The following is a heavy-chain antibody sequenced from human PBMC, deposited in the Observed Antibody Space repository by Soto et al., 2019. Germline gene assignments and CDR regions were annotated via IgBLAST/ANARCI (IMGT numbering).Heavy chain of an antibody. V-gene: IGHV1-2*04. J-gene: IGHJ4*02. D-gene: IGHD4-17*01. CDR3: ARVTPPDHDYGDYWEYFDY. CDR2: ISPNSGGT. Sequence: ASVKVSCKASGYTFTSYGISWVRQAPGQGLEWMGWISPNSGGTNYAQKFQGWVTMTRDTSISTAYMELSRLRSDDTAVYYCARVTPPDHDYGDYWEYFDYWGQGTLVTGSS. CDR1: GYTFTSYG.